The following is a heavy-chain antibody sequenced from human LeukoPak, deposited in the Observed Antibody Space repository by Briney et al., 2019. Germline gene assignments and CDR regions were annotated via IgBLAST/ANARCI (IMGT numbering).Heavy chain of an antibody. Sequence: GSLKISRKGSGYSFTSYWIGWVRQMPGKGLEWMGIIYPGDSDTRYSPSFQGQVTISADKSISTAYLQWSSLKASDTAMYYCASPDYYDSSGYSPGVGYWGQGTLVTVSS. J-gene: IGHJ4*02. CDR2: IYPGDSDT. D-gene: IGHD3-22*01. CDR3: ASPDYYDSSGYSPGVGY. CDR1: GYSFTSYW. V-gene: IGHV5-51*01.